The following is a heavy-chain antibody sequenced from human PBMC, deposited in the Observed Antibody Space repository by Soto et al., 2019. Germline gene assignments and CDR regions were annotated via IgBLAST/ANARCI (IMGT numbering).Heavy chain of an antibody. V-gene: IGHV3-30*18. CDR1: GFTFSSYG. D-gene: IGHD6-13*01. J-gene: IGHJ6*02. Sequence: QVQLVESGGGVVQPGRSLRLSCAASGFTFSSYGMHWVRQAPGKGLEWVAVISYDGSNKYYADSVKGRFTISRDNSKNTLYLQMNSLRAEDTAVYYCAKAGSSWYAAYYYYYGMDGWGQGTTGTGSS. CDR3: AKAGSSWYAAYYYYYGMDG. CDR2: ISYDGSNK.